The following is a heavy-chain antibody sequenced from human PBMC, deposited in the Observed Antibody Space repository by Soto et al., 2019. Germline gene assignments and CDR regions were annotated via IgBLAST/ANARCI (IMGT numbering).Heavy chain of an antibody. J-gene: IGHJ4*02. D-gene: IGHD2-2*01. V-gene: IGHV4-30-2*01. CDR2: MYHSGST. Sequence: QLQLQESGSGLVKPSQTLSLTCAVSGGSISSGGYSWSWIRQPPGQGLEWIGYMYHSGSTYYNPSLKSRGTISIDRSKQQFALKLSSLTAADAAVYDCARVPDYWGQGILVTVSS. CDR1: GGSISSGGYS. CDR3: ARVPDY.